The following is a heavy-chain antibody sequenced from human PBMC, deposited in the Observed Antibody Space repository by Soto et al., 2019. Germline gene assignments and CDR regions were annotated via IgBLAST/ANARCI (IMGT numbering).Heavy chain of an antibody. CDR2: IYYSGST. V-gene: IGHV4-39*01. Sequence: QLQLQESGPGLVKPSETLSLTCTVSGGSISSSSYYWGWIRQPPGKGLEWIGSIYYSGSTYYNPSLKSRVTISVDTSKNQFSLKLSSVTAADTAVYYCARPNHCGDPDPLDYWGQGTLVTVSS. J-gene: IGHJ4*02. D-gene: IGHD4-17*01. CDR1: GGSISSSSYY. CDR3: ARPNHCGDPDPLDY.